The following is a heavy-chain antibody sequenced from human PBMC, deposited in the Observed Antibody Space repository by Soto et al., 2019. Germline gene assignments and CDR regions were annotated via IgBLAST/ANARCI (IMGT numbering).Heavy chain of an antibody. CDR3: ARLYCSSSTCDSWFDP. Sequence: PGESLKISCTGFGYTFTTFWISWVRPMPGRGLEWMGRIDPRDSYTNYSPSFQGHVTISGDKSISTVYLQWASLKASDTAMYYCARLYCSSSTCDSWFDPWGQGTLVTVSS. CDR2: IDPRDSYT. V-gene: IGHV5-10-1*01. CDR1: GYTFTTFW. J-gene: IGHJ5*02. D-gene: IGHD2-2*01.